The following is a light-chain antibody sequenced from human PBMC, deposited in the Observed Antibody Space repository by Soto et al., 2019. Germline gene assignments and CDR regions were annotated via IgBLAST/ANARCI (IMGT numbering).Light chain of an antibody. V-gene: IGLV1-44*01. CDR3: AAWDDSLNGPSVV. CDR1: SSNIGSNT. J-gene: IGLJ2*01. CDR2: SNN. Sequence: QPVLTQPPSASGTPEQRVTISCSGSSSNIGSNTVNWYQQLPGTAPKLLIYSNNQRPSGVPDRFSGSKSGTSASLAISGLQSEDEADYYCAAWDDSLNGPSVVFGGGTKLTVL.